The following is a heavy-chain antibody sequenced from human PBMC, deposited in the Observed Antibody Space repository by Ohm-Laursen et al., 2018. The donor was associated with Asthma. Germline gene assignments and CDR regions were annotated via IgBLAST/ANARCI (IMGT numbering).Heavy chain of an antibody. CDR3: AQGRGWFDP. V-gene: IGHV3-30*04. CDR1: GFTFSSNS. Sequence: SLRLSCTASGFTFSSNSMHWVRQAPGKGLEWVAVISNDGSKKYYADSVKGRFTISRDNSKNTLYLQMNSLRAEDTAVYYCAQGRGWFDPWGQGTLVTVSS. J-gene: IGHJ5*02. CDR2: ISNDGSKK. D-gene: IGHD3-10*01.